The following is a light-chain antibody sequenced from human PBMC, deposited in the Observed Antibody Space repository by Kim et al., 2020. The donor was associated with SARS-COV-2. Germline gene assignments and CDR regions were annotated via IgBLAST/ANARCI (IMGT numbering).Light chain of an antibody. CDR2: GKN. Sequence: SSELTQDPAVSVALGQTVRITCQGDSLRSYYASWYQQKPGQAPVLVIYGKNNRPSGIPDRFSGSSSGNTASLTITGAQAEDEADYYCNPRDSSGNHHYV. J-gene: IGLJ1*01. CDR1: SLRSYY. CDR3: NPRDSSGNHHYV. V-gene: IGLV3-19*01.